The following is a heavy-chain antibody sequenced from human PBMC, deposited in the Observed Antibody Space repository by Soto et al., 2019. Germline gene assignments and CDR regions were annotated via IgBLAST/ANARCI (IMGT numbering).Heavy chain of an antibody. J-gene: IGHJ3*02. CDR1: GYTFTSYG. Sequence: ASVKVSCKASGYTFTSYGIRRVRQAPGQGLEWMGWISGYIGNTKYAQNLQGRVTMTTDTPTTTAYMELRSLRFDDTAVYYCARVFENYYDSSGPDAFDIWGQGTMVTVSS. CDR3: ARVFENYYDSSGPDAFDI. V-gene: IGHV1-18*04. D-gene: IGHD3-22*01. CDR2: ISGYIGNT.